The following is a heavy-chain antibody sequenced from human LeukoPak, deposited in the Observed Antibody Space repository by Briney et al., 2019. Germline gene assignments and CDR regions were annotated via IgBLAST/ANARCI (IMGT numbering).Heavy chain of an antibody. J-gene: IGHJ3*02. CDR1: GGSISSSSYY. V-gene: IGHV4-39*07. D-gene: IGHD3-9*01. CDR2: IYYSGST. Sequence: PSETLSLTCTVSGGSISSSSYYWGWIRQPPGKGLEWIGSIYYSGSTYYNPSLKSRVTISVDTSKNQFSLKLSSVTAADTAVYYCARDLGAQLLFRNFAWKNAFNIWGKGKMVTVSS. CDR3: ARDLGAQLLFRNFAWKNAFNI.